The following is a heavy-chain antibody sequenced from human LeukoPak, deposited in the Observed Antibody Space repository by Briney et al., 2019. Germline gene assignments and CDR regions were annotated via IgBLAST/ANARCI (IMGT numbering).Heavy chain of an antibody. CDR3: ARSRGGFGDYGSWFDP. CDR1: GYSISSGYY. V-gene: IGHV4-38-2*02. CDR2: THDSGTT. D-gene: IGHD4-17*01. Sequence: PSETLSLTCTVSGYSISSGYYWGWIRQPPGKGLEWIGFTHDSGTTNYNPSLKSRVTMSLDTSKNQFSLKLTSVTAADTAFYYCARSRGGFGDYGSWFDPWGQGTLVTVSS. J-gene: IGHJ5*02.